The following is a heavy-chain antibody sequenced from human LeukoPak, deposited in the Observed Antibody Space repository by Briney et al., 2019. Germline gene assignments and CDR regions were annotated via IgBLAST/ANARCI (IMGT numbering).Heavy chain of an antibody. Sequence: GGSLRLSCAASGFTFSHYGMHWVRQAPGKGLEWISYISLSSSSIYYADSLKGRFTISRDNAKNSLYLQMNSLRAEDTAVYYCGRETPYSNTWTDFDFWGQGTLVTVSS. D-gene: IGHD6-13*01. V-gene: IGHV3-48*01. J-gene: IGHJ4*02. CDR2: ISLSSSSI. CDR3: GRETPYSNTWTDFDF. CDR1: GFTFSHYG.